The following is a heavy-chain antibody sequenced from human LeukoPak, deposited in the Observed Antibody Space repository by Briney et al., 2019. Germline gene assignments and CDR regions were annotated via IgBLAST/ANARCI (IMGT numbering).Heavy chain of an antibody. CDR2: LYTGGDT. CDR1: VFSVSTNN. J-gene: IGHJ1*01. CDR3: ARDIGFCSGDSCYPKYFQH. D-gene: IGHD2-15*01. V-gene: IGHV3-66*01. Sequence: GRTLRLSCAVSVFSVSTNNMNCVRQAPGKGLEWVSILYTGGDTYYADSVKDRFTSSRDNSKNTLYLQMGSLRAEDTAVYYCARDIGFCSGDSCYPKYFQHWGQGHPGHRLL.